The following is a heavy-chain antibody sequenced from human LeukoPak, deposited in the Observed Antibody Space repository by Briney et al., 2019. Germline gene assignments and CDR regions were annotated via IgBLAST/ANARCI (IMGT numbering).Heavy chain of an antibody. CDR1: GGSISSGDYY. CDR2: IYYSGST. J-gene: IGHJ4*02. D-gene: IGHD2/OR15-2a*01. Sequence: SETLSLTCTVSGGSISSGDYYWSWIRQPPGKGLEWIGYIYYSGSTYYNPSLKSRVTISVDTSKNQFSLNLSSVTAADTAVYYCARSKEYDYYDYWGQGTLVTVSS. CDR3: ARSKEYDYYDY. V-gene: IGHV4-30-4*01.